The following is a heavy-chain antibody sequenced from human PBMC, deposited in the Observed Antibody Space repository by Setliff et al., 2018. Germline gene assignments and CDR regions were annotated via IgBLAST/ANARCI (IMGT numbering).Heavy chain of an antibody. D-gene: IGHD6-13*01. V-gene: IGHV4-39*07. Sequence: SETLSLTCSVSGGSISSSSYYWGWIRQPPGKGLEWIGSIYYSGSTYYNPSLKSRVTISVDTSKNQFSLKLSSVTAADTAVYYCARGAGYSSSWYNYYYGMDVWGQGTTVTVSS. CDR3: ARGAGYSSSWYNYYYGMDV. CDR1: GGSISSSSYY. CDR2: IYYSGST. J-gene: IGHJ6*02.